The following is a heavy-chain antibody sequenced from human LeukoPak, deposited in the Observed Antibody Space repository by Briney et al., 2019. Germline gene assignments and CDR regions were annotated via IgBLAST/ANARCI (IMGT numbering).Heavy chain of an antibody. V-gene: IGHV1-2*02. Sequence: ASVKVSCKASGYTFTGYYMHWVRQAPGQGLEWMGWINPNSGGTNYAQKFQGRVTMTRDTSISTAYMELSRLRSDDTAVYYCARPLYSSGTTEDDYWGQGTLVTVSS. D-gene: IGHD6-19*01. CDR1: GYTFTGYY. CDR3: ARPLYSSGTTEDDY. CDR2: INPNSGGT. J-gene: IGHJ4*02.